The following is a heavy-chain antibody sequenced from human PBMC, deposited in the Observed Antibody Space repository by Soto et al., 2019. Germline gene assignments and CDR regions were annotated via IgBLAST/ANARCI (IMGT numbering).Heavy chain of an antibody. Sequence: GASVKVSCKASGYTFTSYAMHWVRQAPGQRLEWMGWTNAGNGNTKYSQKFQGRVTITRDTSASTAYMELSSLRSEDTAVYYCARAYYDFWGGYYTKWFDPWGQGTLVTVSS. CDR2: TNAGNGNT. J-gene: IGHJ5*02. V-gene: IGHV1-3*01. CDR3: ARAYYDFWGGYYTKWFDP. D-gene: IGHD3-3*01. CDR1: GYTFTSYA.